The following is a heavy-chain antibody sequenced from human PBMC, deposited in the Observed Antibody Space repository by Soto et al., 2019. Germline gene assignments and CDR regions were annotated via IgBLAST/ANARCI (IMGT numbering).Heavy chain of an antibody. CDR2: ISGSGGRT. CDR1: GFTFSSYA. V-gene: IGHV3-23*01. D-gene: IGHD6-19*01. CDR3: ARYPGYLSWLVQETNWFDP. J-gene: IGHJ5*02. Sequence: EVQLLESGGGLVQPGGSLRLSCAVSGFTFSSYAMSWVRQAPGKGLEWVSSISGSGGRTYYTDSVKGRFTVSRDNSKNTLYLQMNSLRAEDTAAYYCARYPGYLSWLVQETNWFDPWGQGTLVTVSS.